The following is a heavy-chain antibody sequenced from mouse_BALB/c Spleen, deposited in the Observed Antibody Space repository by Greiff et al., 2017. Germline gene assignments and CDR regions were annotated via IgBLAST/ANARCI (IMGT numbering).Heavy chain of an antibody. CDR1: GFTFSSYA. CDR2: ISSGGSDT. CDR3: ARGSTTAADAMDY. V-gene: IGHV5-9-4*01. J-gene: IGHJ4*01. D-gene: IGHD1-2*01. Sequence: EVQLVESGGGLVKPGGSLKLSCAASGFTFSSYAMSWVRQSPEKRLEWVAEISSGGSDTYSPHTVTGRFTISRDNAKNTLYLEMSSLRSEDTAMYYCARGSTTAADAMDYWGQGTSVTVSS.